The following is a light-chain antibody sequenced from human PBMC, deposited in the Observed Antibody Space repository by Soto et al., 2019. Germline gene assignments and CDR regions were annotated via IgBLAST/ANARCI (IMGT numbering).Light chain of an antibody. CDR1: QSVSSSY. J-gene: IGKJ1*01. CDR3: QQYNNGPPWT. Sequence: NVLKKSPGTLSLSTGERATLSCRASQSVSSSYLAWYQQKPGQAPRLLIYDASNRATGIPARFSGSGSGTDFTLTISSLQPEDFAVYYCQQYNNGPPWTFGQGTKVDIK. CDR2: DAS. V-gene: IGKV3-20*01.